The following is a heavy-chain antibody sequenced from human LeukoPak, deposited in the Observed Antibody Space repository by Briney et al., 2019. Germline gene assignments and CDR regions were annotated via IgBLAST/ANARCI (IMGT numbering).Heavy chain of an antibody. J-gene: IGHJ6*03. CDR2: IIPIFGTA. V-gene: IGHV1-69*01. CDR3: ARSFLEWLPSYYYMDV. Sequence: SVKVSCKASGGTFSSYAISWVRQAPGQGLEWMGGIIPIFGTANYAQKFQGRGTITADESKSTAYMELSSLRSEDTAVYYCARSFLEWLPSYYYMDVWGKGTTVTVSS. D-gene: IGHD3-3*01. CDR1: GGTFSSYA.